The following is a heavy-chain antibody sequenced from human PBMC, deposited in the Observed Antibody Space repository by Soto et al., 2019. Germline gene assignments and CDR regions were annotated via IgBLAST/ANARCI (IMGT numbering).Heavy chain of an antibody. CDR2: ISPYNGNT. V-gene: IGHV1-18*04. J-gene: IGHJ4*02. CDR3: EKDLGRDFSAPGAVFEI. Sequence: ASVKVSCKASGYFFTTYGISWVRQAPGQGLEWMGWISPYNGNTKYAQSFQGRVTMTTDTSTYTAYMELRSLRSDDPCDCYWEKDLGRDFSAPGAVFEIWGQGTVVTFTS. D-gene: IGHD3-16*01. CDR1: GYFFTTYG.